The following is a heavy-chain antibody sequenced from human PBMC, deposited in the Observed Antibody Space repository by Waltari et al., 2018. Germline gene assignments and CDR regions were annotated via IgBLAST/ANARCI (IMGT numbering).Heavy chain of an antibody. CDR3: AKEGIHGGHIDS. CDR1: GFPLDDHA. J-gene: IGHJ4*02. CDR2: ISWNSGNV. Sequence: EVQLVESGGGLVQPGRSLRLSCAASGFPLDDHAMYWVRQRPGKGLEWVSGISWNSGNVGYAESVKGRFTISRDNAKNSLYLQMNSLRPEDTALYYCAKEGIHGGHIDSWGQGTLVTVSS. D-gene: IGHD2-15*01. V-gene: IGHV3-9*01.